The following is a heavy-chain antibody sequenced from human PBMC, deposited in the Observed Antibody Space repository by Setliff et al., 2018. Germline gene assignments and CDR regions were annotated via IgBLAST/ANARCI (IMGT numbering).Heavy chain of an antibody. CDR2: VFYSGAT. D-gene: IGHD6-6*01. Sequence: PSETLSLTCTVSGGSLSGASIVTWIRQPPGKGLEFIGYVFYSGATKYDPSLKSRVTMSVDTSKNQFSLKLSSVTAADTAVYYCARGRNVAARLLDSWGQGARVTVSS. CDR3: ARGRNVAARLLDS. J-gene: IGHJ4*02. CDR1: GGSLSGAS. V-gene: IGHV4-59*12.